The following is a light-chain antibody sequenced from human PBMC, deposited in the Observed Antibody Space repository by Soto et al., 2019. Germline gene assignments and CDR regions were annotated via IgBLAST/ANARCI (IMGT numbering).Light chain of an antibody. V-gene: IGLV4-69*01. CDR3: QTWGTGTLV. CDR1: SGHSSYA. J-gene: IGLJ3*02. CDR2: LNSDGSH. Sequence: QSVLTQSPSASASLGASVKLTCTLSSGHSSYAIAWHQQQPEKGPRYLMKLNSDGSHSKGDGIPDRFSGSSSGAERYLTISSLQSEDEADYYCQTWGTGTLVFGGGTQLTV.